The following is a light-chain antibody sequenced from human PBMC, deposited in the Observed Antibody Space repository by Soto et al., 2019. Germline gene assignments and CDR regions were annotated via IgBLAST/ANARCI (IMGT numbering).Light chain of an antibody. J-gene: IGLJ2*01. V-gene: IGLV2-14*03. Sequence: QSALTQPASVSGSPGQSITISCTGTSSDVGGYNFVSWYQQHPGKAPRLMIFDVNNRPSGVSNRFSGSKSGNTASLTISGLQAEDEADYYCCSYSGSNTIVVFGGGTKLTVL. CDR3: CSYSGSNTIVV. CDR1: SSDVGGYNF. CDR2: DVN.